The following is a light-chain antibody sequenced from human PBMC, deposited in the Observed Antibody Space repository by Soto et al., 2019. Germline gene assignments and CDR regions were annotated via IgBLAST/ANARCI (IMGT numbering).Light chain of an antibody. J-gene: IGKJ4*02. CDR2: DAS. V-gene: IGKV1-5*01. CDR1: QSVSTW. Sequence: IQLTQSPSTLTASVGDTVTITCRASQSVSTWLAWYQQKPGRAPQLLIYDASRLKTGVPSRFSGSGSGTEFTLTITRLHPDDFATYHCQQYNTLSLTFGGGTKVDIK. CDR3: QQYNTLSLT.